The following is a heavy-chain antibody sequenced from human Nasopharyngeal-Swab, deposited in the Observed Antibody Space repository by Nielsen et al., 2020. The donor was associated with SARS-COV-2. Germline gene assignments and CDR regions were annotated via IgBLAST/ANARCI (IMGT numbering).Heavy chain of an antibody. CDR1: GGSISSSSYY. V-gene: IGHV4-39*01. J-gene: IGHJ4*02. CDR2: IYYSGST. Sequence: ETLSLTCTVSGGSISSSSYYWGWIRQPPGKGLEWIGSIYYSGSTYYNPSLKSRVTISVDTSKNQFSLKLSSVTAADTAVYYCARAYSSSWRTNFDYWGQGTLVTVSS. D-gene: IGHD6-13*01. CDR3: ARAYSSSWRTNFDY.